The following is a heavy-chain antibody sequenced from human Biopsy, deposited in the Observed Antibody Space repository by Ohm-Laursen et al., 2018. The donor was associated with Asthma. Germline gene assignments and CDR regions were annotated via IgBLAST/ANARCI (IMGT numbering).Heavy chain of an antibody. CDR2: INPNSGGT. CDR1: GYTFTGYY. J-gene: IGHJ5*02. Sequence: VASVKVSCKASGYTFTGYYMHWVRQAPGQGLEWMGRINPNSGGTNYAQKFQGRVTMTRDTSISTAYMELSRLRSGDTAVYYCAREGITGTTAWFDPWGQGTLVTVSS. CDR3: AREGITGTTAWFDP. D-gene: IGHD1-7*01. V-gene: IGHV1-2*06.